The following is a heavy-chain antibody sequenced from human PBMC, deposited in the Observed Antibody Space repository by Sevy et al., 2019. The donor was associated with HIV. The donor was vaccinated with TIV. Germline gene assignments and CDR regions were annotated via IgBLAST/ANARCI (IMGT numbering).Heavy chain of an antibody. CDR3: ARARLDYEFWSGSYFSRAPWGYKYYAMDV. CDR1: GYSFTNFD. J-gene: IGHJ6*02. V-gene: IGHV1-8*01. D-gene: IGHD3-3*01. CDR2: MNPNNGNT. Sequence: ASVKVSCKAAGYSFTNFDINWVRQATGQGLEWMGWMNPNNGNTHYAQKFQGRVTMTRSSSANTAYMELSSLTSGDTAIYYGARARLDYEFWSGSYFSRAPWGYKYYAMDVWGQGTTVTVSS.